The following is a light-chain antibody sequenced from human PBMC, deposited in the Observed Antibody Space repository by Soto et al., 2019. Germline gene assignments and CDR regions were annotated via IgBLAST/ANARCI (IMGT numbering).Light chain of an antibody. CDR1: QSINNL. Sequence: DIQMTQSPSTLSASVGDRITITCRASQSINNLLAGYQQKPGKAPKLFIFKASTLESGVPSRFSGSRSGTEFTLSIGCLQPDGFATYFGQQYESLPRAFGQGTKVVIK. J-gene: IGKJ1*01. V-gene: IGKV1-5*03. CDR2: KAS. CDR3: QQYESLPRA.